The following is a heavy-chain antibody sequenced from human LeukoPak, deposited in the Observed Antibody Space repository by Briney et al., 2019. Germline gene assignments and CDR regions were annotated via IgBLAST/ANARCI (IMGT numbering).Heavy chain of an antibody. Sequence: MSSQTLSLTCTVSGGSISSGDYYWSWIRQPPGKGLEWFGYIYYSGSTYYNPSLKSRVTISVDTSKNQFSLKLSSVTAADTAVYYCARRELYSSSRVFDYWGQGTLVTVSS. D-gene: IGHD6-6*01. CDR3: ARRELYSSSRVFDY. CDR2: IYYSGST. V-gene: IGHV4-30-4*08. CDR1: GGSISSGDYY. J-gene: IGHJ4*02.